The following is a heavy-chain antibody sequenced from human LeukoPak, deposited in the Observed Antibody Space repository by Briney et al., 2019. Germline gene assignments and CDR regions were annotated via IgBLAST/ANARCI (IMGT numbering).Heavy chain of an antibody. CDR2: IYYSGST. J-gene: IGHJ2*01. CDR3: ARHYCGGDCYSRWYFDL. Sequence: SETLSLTCTVSGGSISGGSSYWGWIRQPPGKGLEWIGGIYYSGSTYYNPSLKSRVTMSVDTSKNQFSLKLSSVTAADTAVYYCARHYCGGDCYSRWYFDLWGRGTLVTVSS. CDR1: GGSISGGSSY. D-gene: IGHD2-21*02. V-gene: IGHV4-39*07.